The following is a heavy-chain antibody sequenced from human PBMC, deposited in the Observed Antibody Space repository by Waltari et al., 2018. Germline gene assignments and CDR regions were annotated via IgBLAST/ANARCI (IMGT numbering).Heavy chain of an antibody. CDR2: INHSGST. D-gene: IGHD6-13*01. CDR1: GGSFSGYY. CDR3: ARGRGIAAPRIDY. J-gene: IGHJ4*02. V-gene: IGHV4-34*01. Sequence: QVQLQQWGAGLLKPSETLSLTCAVYGGSFSGYYWSWIRQPPGKGLEWIGEINHSGSTNYNPSLKSRVTISVDTSKNQFSLKLSSVTAADTAVYYCARGRGIAAPRIDYWGQGTLVTVSS.